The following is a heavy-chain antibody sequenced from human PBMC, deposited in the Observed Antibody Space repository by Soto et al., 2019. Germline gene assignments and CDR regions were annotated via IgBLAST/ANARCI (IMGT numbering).Heavy chain of an antibody. J-gene: IGHJ4*02. D-gene: IGHD6-19*01. CDR1: GFTFSSYS. CDR2: ISSSIATI. CDR3: ARDDRGRYLCY. V-gene: IGHV3-48*01. Sequence: GGSLRLSCAASGFTFSSYSMNWVRQAPGKGLEWVSYISSSIATIYYADSVKGRFTISRDNAKNSLYLQMNSLRAEDTAVYYCARDDRGRYLCYWGEGPLLTVSS.